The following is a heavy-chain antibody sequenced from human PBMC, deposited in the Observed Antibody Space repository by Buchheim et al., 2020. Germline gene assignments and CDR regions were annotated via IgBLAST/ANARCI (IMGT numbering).Heavy chain of an antibody. D-gene: IGHD4-17*01. J-gene: IGHJ5*02. CDR1: GYTFTSYA. CDR3: ARVGRYGDYSHTRFDP. Sequence: QVQLVQSGAEVKKPGASVKVSCKASGYTFTSYAMHWVRQAPGQRLEWMGWINAGNGNTKYSQKFQGRVTITRDTSASTAYMEPSSLRSEDTAVYYCARVGRYGDYSHTRFDPWGQGTL. V-gene: IGHV1-3*01. CDR2: INAGNGNT.